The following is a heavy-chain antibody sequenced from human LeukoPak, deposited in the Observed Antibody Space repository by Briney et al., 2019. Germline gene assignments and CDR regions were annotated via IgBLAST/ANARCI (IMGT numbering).Heavy chain of an antibody. D-gene: IGHD6-13*01. CDR1: VFTLSSSM. CDR2: INSDGRST. CDR3: ASVPGN. V-gene: IGHV3-74*01. Sequence: VGSLRLSCAASVFTLSSSMIHWVRQAPGKGLVWVSQINSDGRSTSSADSVKGRFTISRDNAKNTLYLQMNSLRAEDTAVYYCASVPGNWGQGTLVTVSS. J-gene: IGHJ4*02.